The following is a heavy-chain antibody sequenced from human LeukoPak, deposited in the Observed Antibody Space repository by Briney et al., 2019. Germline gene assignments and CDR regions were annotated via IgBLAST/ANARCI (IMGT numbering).Heavy chain of an antibody. J-gene: IGHJ1*01. CDR3: AREGYYDSSGYSTAEYFQD. D-gene: IGHD3-22*01. CDR2: ISAYNGNT. V-gene: IGHV1-18*01. Sequence: ASVKVSCKASGYTFTSYGISWVRQAPGQGLEWMGWISAYNGNTIYAQKLQGRVTMTTDTSTSTAYMELRSLRSDYTAVYDCAREGYYDSSGYSTAEYFQDWGQGRLVTVSA. CDR1: GYTFTSYG.